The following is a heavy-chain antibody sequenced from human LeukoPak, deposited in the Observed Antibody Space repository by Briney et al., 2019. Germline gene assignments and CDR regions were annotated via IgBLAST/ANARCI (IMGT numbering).Heavy chain of an antibody. D-gene: IGHD2-2*01. CDR1: GGSFSAYY. CDR3: ARVRTSRLLGYFYMDA. Sequence: SETLSLTCGVYGGSFSAYYWSWVRQPPGKGLEWIGEIDHSGSANYNSSLKPRVTLSVDTSKKTFSLRLTSVTAADTAVYFCARVRTSRLLGYFYMDAWGKGATVTVSS. V-gene: IGHV4-34*01. J-gene: IGHJ6*03. CDR2: IDHSGSA.